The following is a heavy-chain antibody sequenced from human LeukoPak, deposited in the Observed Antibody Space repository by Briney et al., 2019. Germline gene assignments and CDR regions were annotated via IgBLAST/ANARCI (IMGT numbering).Heavy chain of an antibody. D-gene: IGHD2-21*02. Sequence: ASVKVSCKASGYTFINYYLHWVRQAPGQGLEWMGIINPSSGGTSYAQKFQGRVTMTRATSTSTVYMELSSLRPEDTAVYYCARGPSYCGGDCYAFDIWGQGTMVTVSS. J-gene: IGHJ3*02. V-gene: IGHV1-46*01. CDR3: ARGPSYCGGDCYAFDI. CDR1: GYTFINYY. CDR2: INPSSGGT.